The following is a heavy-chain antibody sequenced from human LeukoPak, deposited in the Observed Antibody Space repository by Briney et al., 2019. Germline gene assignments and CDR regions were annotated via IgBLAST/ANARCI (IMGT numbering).Heavy chain of an antibody. V-gene: IGHV3-23*01. CDR1: GFTFSSYA. J-gene: IGHJ3*02. Sequence: PGGSLTLSCAASGFTFSSYAMSWVRQAPGKGLEWVSAINGSGGSTYYADSVKGQFTITKDNSKNTLYLQMNSLRAEDTAVYYCANPTFGGVIVIDAFDIWGQGTMVTVSS. CDR2: INGSGGST. CDR3: ANPTFGGVIVIDAFDI. D-gene: IGHD3-16*02.